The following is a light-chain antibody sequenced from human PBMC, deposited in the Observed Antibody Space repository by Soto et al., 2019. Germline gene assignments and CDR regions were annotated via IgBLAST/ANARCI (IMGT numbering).Light chain of an antibody. CDR3: CSYAGNSEV. J-gene: IGLJ1*01. V-gene: IGLV2-23*02. CDR2: EVT. CDR1: TNDVGGYNL. Sequence: QSALTQPASVFGPPERRLPIPSLETTNDVGGYNLVSWYQQHPGKAPKLMIYEVTERPSGVSNRFSGSKSGNTASLTISGLLPDDEADYYCCSYAGNSEVFGTGTKVTVL.